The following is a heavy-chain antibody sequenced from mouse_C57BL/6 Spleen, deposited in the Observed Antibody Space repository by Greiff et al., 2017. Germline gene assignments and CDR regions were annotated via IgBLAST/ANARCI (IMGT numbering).Heavy chain of an antibody. CDR3: ATYYGNYVKGYYAMDY. CDR1: GYTFTSYW. CDR2: IHPNSGST. J-gene: IGHJ4*01. D-gene: IGHD2-10*01. V-gene: IGHV1-64*01. Sequence: VQLQQPGAELVKPGASVKLSCKASGYTFTSYWMHWVKQRPGQGLEWIGMIHPNSGSTNYNEKFKSKATLTVDKSSSTAYMQLSSLTSEDSAVYYCATYYGNYVKGYYAMDYWGQGTSVTVSS.